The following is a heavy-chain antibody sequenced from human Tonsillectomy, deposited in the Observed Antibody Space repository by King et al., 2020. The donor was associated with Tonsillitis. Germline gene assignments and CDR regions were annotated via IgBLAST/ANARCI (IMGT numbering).Heavy chain of an antibody. D-gene: IGHD1-26*01. CDR2: MNPNSGNT. CDR3: VRETDGSRRADDPFDI. V-gene: IGHV1-8*02. J-gene: IGHJ3*02. Sequence: VQLVESGADVKKPGASVTVSCKASGYTFTSSDIDWVRQATGQGLEWMGWMNPNSGNTGYAQKFQGRVTMTRDTSISTAYMELRSLRSDDTAVYYCVRETDGSRRADDPFDIWGQGTMVTVSS. CDR1: GYTFTSSD.